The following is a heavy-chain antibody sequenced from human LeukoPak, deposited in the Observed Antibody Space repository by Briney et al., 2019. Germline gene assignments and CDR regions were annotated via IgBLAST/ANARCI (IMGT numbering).Heavy chain of an antibody. J-gene: IGHJ4*02. CDR1: GVPFSDYY. Sequence: GSLRLSCAASGVPFSDYYMSWIRQAPGKGLEWVSYISSSASDTNYADSVKGRFTISRDNAKNSLYLQMNSLRAEDTAVYYCAQGHTILALGGQGTLVTVSS. D-gene: IGHD3-3*01. CDR2: ISSSASDT. CDR3: AQGHTILAL. V-gene: IGHV3-11*03.